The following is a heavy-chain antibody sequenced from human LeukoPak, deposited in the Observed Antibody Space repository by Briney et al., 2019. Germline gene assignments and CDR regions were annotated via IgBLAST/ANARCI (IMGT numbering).Heavy chain of an antibody. CDR1: GDSISSGDYY. Sequence: SETLSLTCTVSGDSISSGDYYWSWIRQPAGKGLEWIGRISSSGSTNYNPSLKSRVTISVDTSKNQFSLKLSSVTAADTAVYYCARRYCSGGSCLFDYWGQGTLVTVSS. CDR3: ARRYCSGGSCLFDY. CDR2: ISSSGST. D-gene: IGHD2-15*01. V-gene: IGHV4-61*02. J-gene: IGHJ4*02.